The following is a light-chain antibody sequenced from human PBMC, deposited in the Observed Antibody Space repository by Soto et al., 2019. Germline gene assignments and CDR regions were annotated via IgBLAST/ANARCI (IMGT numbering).Light chain of an antibody. CDR3: QQYNSYPWA. CDR1: QSISRY. V-gene: IGKV1-5*03. J-gene: IGKJ1*01. CDR2: KAS. Sequence: DIQMTQSPSTLSASVGDRVTITCRASQSISRYLVWYQQKPGKAPKVLIYKASGLESGVPSRFSGSGSGTEFTLTISSLQPDDLATYYCQQYNSYPWAFGQGTKVEI.